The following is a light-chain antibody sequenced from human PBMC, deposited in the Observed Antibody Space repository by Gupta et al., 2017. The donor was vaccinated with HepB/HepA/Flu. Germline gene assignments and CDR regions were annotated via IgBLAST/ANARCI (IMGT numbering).Light chain of an antibody. V-gene: IGKV3-11*01. CDR2: DAF. CDR3: QQGSERPCS. Sequence: VLAPSPCTLASSPGHTATLSCSASQSSNNFLAWYQQKPGQAPRLLIYDAFTRATGIPDRFSGSGSGTDFTLTISSLEPEDFALYYCQQGSERPCSFGQGTRLEIK. CDR1: QSSNNF. J-gene: IGKJ2*04.